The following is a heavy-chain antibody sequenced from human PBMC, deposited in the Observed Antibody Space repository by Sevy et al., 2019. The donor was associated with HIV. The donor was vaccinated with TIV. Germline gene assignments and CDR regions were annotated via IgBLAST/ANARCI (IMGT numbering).Heavy chain of an antibody. Sequence: GGSLRLSCAASGFTFDDYAMHWVRQAPGKGLEWVSLISWDGGSTYYADSVKGRFTISRDNSKNSLYLQMNSLRAEDTALYYCAKDTGPGSSSWYFYYYGMDVWGQGTTVTVSS. CDR2: ISWDGGST. V-gene: IGHV3-43D*04. CDR3: AKDTGPGSSSWYFYYYGMDV. CDR1: GFTFDDYA. D-gene: IGHD6-13*01. J-gene: IGHJ6*02.